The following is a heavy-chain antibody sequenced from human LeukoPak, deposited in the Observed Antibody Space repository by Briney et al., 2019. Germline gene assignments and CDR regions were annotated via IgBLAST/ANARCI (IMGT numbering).Heavy chain of an antibody. V-gene: IGHV3-66*01. CDR1: GFTVSGNY. D-gene: IGHD5-18*01. Sequence: PGGSLRLSCAASGFTVSGNYMSWVRQAPGKGLEWVSVIYSGGSTYYADSVKGRFTTSRDNSKHTLYLQMNSLRVEDTAVYYCARARYSPSYFDYWGQGTLVTVSS. CDR3: ARARYSPSYFDY. CDR2: IYSGGST. J-gene: IGHJ4*02.